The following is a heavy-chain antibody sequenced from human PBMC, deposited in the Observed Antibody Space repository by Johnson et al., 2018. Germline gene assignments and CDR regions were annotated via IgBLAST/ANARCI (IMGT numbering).Heavy chain of an antibody. J-gene: IGHJ4*02. CDR2: INHSGST. CDR1: GGSFSGYY. D-gene: IGHD3-22*01. Sequence: QVQLQQWGAGLLKPSETLSLTCGVYGGSFSGYYWNWIRQPPGKGLEWIGEINHSGSTNYNPSLKSRITISVDTAKNQFSLKLSSVTAAGTAVYDWARSFAMIVEAPFDYWGQGTLVTVSS. CDR3: ARSFAMIVEAPFDY. V-gene: IGHV4-34*01.